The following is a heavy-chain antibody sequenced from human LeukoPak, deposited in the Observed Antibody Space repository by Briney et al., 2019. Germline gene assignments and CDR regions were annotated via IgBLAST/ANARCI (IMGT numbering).Heavy chain of an antibody. J-gene: IGHJ4*02. Sequence: SETPSLTCTVSGGSISSYYWSWIRQPPGKGLEWIGYIYYSGSTNYNPSLKNRVTISVDTSKNQFSLKLTSVTAADTAVYYCARGYYYQNYCFDYWGQGTLVTVSS. CDR3: ARGYYYQNYCFDY. V-gene: IGHV4-59*01. D-gene: IGHD5-12*01. CDR2: IYYSGST. CDR1: GGSISSYY.